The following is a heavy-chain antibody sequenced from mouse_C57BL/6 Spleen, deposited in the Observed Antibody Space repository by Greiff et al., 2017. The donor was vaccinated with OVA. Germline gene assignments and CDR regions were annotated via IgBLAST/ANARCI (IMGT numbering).Heavy chain of an antibody. Sequence: EVKLVESGAELVRPGASVKLSCTASGFNIKDYYMHWVKQRPEQGLEWIGRIDPEDGDTEYAPKFQGKATMTADTSSNTAYLQLSSLTSEDTAVYYCTTDYYGSSYDWFAYWGQGTLVTVSA. J-gene: IGHJ3*01. D-gene: IGHD1-1*01. CDR1: GFNIKDYY. CDR2: IDPEDGDT. CDR3: TTDYYGSSYDWFAY. V-gene: IGHV14-1*01.